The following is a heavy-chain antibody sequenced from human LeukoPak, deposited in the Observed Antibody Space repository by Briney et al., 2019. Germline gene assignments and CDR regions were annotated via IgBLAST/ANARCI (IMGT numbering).Heavy chain of an antibody. D-gene: IGHD4-17*01. Sequence: GASVKVSCKASGGTLSSYTITWVRQAPGQGLEWMGIINPSGGSTSYAQKFQGRVTMTRDTSTSTVYMELSSLRSEDTAVYYCARAPDYGDYQAPFDYWGQGTLVTVSS. CDR2: INPSGGST. CDR1: GGTLSSYT. V-gene: IGHV1-46*01. J-gene: IGHJ4*02. CDR3: ARAPDYGDYQAPFDY.